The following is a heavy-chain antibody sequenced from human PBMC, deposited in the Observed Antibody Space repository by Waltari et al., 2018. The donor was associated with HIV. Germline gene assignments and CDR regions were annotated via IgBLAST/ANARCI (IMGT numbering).Heavy chain of an antibody. CDR1: GITFRNAW. D-gene: IGHD3-22*01. CDR2: IKRGAEGGKT. CDR3: TTLWYSYDSTDY. V-gene: IGHV3-15*01. Sequence: EVQLVESGGGLVKPGGSLRLSCAASGITFRNAWMSWVRQAPGKGLEWVGRIKRGAEGGKTDYAAAVKGRFTISRDDSKHTLYLQMDSLKTEDTAVYYCTTLWYSYDSTDYWGQGTLVTVSS. J-gene: IGHJ4*02.